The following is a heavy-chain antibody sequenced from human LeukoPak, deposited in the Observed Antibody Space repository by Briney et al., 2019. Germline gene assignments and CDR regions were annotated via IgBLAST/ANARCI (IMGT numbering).Heavy chain of an antibody. Sequence: ASVKVSCKASGYTFTSYYMHWVRQAPGQGLEWMGIINPSGGSTSYAQKFQGRVTMTGDTSTSTVYMELSSLRSEDTAVYYCARERRGVIIKWDFDYWGQGTLVTVSS. V-gene: IGHV1-46*03. D-gene: IGHD3-10*01. CDR3: ARERRGVIIKWDFDY. CDR2: INPSGGST. CDR1: GYTFTSYY. J-gene: IGHJ4*02.